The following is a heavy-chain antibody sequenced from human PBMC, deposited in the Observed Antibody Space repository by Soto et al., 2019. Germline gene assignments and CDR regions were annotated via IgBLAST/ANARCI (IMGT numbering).Heavy chain of an antibody. CDR1: GYDFSNYW. Sequence: GESLKISCKTSGYDFSNYWINWVRQVPGKGLEWIGKIDPSDSYSNYNPSFQGHVTISADMSISTAYLHWTSLKPSDSAIYFCARSKTYTIFGVLTPDRDSWGRGTLGDVSA. CDR3: ARSKTYTIFGVLTPDRDS. D-gene: IGHD3-3*01. V-gene: IGHV5-10-1*01. CDR2: IDPSDSYS. J-gene: IGHJ4*02.